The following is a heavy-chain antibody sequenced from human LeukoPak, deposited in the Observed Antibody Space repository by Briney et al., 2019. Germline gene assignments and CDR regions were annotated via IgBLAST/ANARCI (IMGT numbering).Heavy chain of an antibody. V-gene: IGHV4-4*07. CDR2: IYTSGTI. CDR3: ARDSGTTGEVKFDP. D-gene: IGHD3-10*01. CDR1: GGSISSYY. Sequence: SETLSLTCTVSGGSISSYYWSWIRQPAGTALEWIGRIYTSGTITYSPSLKSRVTMSVDTSKNQFSLKLSSVTAADTAVYYCARDSGTTGEVKFDPWGQGTLVTVSS. J-gene: IGHJ5*02.